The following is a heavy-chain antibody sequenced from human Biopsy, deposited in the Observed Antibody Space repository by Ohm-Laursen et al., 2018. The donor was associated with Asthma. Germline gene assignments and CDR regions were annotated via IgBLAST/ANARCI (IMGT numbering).Heavy chain of an antibody. D-gene: IGHD4-17*01. CDR1: GYTLTDLS. J-gene: IGHJ4*02. Sequence: AASVKASCKISGYTLTDLSMHWVRQAPGQGIEWMGGHDHEEGGTVNARRFQGRVTMTEDTSTDTAYTELSSLSSDDTAVYYCASDFPKDYVRYNFQFWGQGTLVTVSS. V-gene: IGHV1-24*01. CDR2: HDHEEGGT. CDR3: ASDFPKDYVRYNFQF.